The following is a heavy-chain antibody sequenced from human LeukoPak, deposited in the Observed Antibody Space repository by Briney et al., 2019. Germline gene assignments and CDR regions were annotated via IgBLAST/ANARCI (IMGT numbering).Heavy chain of an antibody. CDR1: GFTFSNYG. CDR2: IWHDGSNK. Sequence: GGSLRLSCAASGFTFSNYGMHWVRQAPGKGLEWVAVIWHDGSNKYYADSVKGRFTISRDNSKNTLYLQMSSLRAEDTAVYYCANNFDYWGQGTLVTVSS. V-gene: IGHV3-33*06. CDR3: ANNFDY. J-gene: IGHJ4*02.